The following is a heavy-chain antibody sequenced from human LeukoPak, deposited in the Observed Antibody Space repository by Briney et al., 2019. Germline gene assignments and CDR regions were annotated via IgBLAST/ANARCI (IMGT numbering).Heavy chain of an antibody. D-gene: IGHD2-2*01. CDR2: IQFDGSYK. J-gene: IGHJ4*02. CDR1: GFTFGSSA. CDR3: ATHCSGTACHRDY. Sequence: GGSLRLSCAASGFTFGSSAMHWVRQAPGKGPECVAFIQFDGSYKYYSDSVKGRFIISRDNSKNTLYLEMNSLRAEDTAVYYCATHCSGTACHRDYWGQGTLVTVSP. V-gene: IGHV3-30*02.